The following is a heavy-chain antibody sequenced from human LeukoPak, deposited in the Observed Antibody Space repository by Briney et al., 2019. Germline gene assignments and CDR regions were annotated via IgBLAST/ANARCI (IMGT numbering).Heavy chain of an antibody. CDR1: GFTFSSYA. J-gene: IGHJ4*02. D-gene: IGHD3-22*01. Sequence: PGGSLRLSCAASGFTFSSYAMSWVRQAPGKGLEWVSAISGSGGSTYYADSVKGRFTISRDNSKNTLYLQMNSLRAEDTAVYYCAKVTTMIVVKPYYFDYWGQGTLVTVSS. CDR2: ISGSGGST. V-gene: IGHV3-23*01. CDR3: AKVTTMIVVKPYYFDY.